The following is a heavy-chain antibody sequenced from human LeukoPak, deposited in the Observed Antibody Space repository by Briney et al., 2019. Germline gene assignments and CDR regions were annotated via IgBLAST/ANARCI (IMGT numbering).Heavy chain of an antibody. V-gene: IGHV4-39*02. CDR1: GGSIGSLSFTAFY. J-gene: IGHJ4*02. Sequence: SETLSLTCTVSGGSIGSLSFTAFYWGWIRQPPGKGLEWIGGINYSGSTYYNPSLRSRVTISVGTSKNHFSLKLSSVTAADTAVHYCLRFGSANYYNSFDYWGQGTLVTVSS. D-gene: IGHD3-10*01. CDR3: LRFGSANYYNSFDY. CDR2: INYSGST.